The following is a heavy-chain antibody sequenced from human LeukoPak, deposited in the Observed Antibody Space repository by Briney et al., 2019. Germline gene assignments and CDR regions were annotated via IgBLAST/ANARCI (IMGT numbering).Heavy chain of an antibody. V-gene: IGHV3-48*03. CDR3: TRGQYYYHSGHYLGNFDY. CDR2: ISSSGSTI. D-gene: IGHD3-22*01. J-gene: IGHJ4*02. CDR1: GFTFSSYE. Sequence: PGGSLRLSCAASGFTFSSYEMNWARQAPGKGLEWVSYISSSGSTIYYADSVKGRFTISRDNAKNTLYLQMNSLRAEDTAVYYCTRGQYYYHSGHYLGNFDYWGPGTLVTVSS.